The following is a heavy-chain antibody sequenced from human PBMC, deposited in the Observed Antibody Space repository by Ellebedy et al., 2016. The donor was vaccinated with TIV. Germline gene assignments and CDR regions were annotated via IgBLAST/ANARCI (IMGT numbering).Heavy chain of an antibody. D-gene: IGHD3-22*01. J-gene: IGHJ4*02. CDR3: ASLFTMMGTH. CDR1: GGSISSSSYY. V-gene: IGHV3-30*03. Sequence: LSLTCTVSGGSISSSSYYWGWVRQAPGTGLEWVAVISYDGSNRYYEDSVKGRFTISRDNSKNTLFLQMNSLRAEDTAVYYCASLFTMMGTHWGQGTLVTVSS. CDR2: ISYDGSNR.